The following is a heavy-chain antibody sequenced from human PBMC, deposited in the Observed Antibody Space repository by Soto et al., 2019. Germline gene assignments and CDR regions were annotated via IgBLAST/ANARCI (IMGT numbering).Heavy chain of an antibody. CDR3: ARAPLGYVDY. CDR1: GGSISSYY. Sequence: SEALSLTCTVSGGSISSYYWSWIRQPPGKGLEWIGYIYYSGSTNYNPSLKSRVTISVDTSKNQFSLKLSSVTAADTAVYYCARAPLGYVDYWGQGTLVTVSS. J-gene: IGHJ4*02. V-gene: IGHV4-59*01. D-gene: IGHD3-10*01. CDR2: IYYSGST.